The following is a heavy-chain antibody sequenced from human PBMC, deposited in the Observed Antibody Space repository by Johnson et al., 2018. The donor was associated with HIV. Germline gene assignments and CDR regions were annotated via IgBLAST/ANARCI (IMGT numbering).Heavy chain of an antibody. V-gene: IGHV3-66*01. CDR2: IYSGGST. CDR1: GFNVSSNY. D-gene: IGHD3/OR15-3a*01. CDR3: ARDPGLYYDIWVSAFDI. J-gene: IGHJ3*02. Sequence: EMQLVESGGGLVQPGGSLRLSCAASGFNVSSNYMSWVRQAPGKGLEWVSVIYSGGSTYYADSVTGRFTISRDNSKNTLYRQMNSLRAEDTALYYCARDPGLYYDIWVSAFDIWGQGTMVTVSS.